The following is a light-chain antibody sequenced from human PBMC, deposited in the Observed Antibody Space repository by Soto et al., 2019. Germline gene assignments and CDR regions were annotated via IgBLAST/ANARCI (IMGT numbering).Light chain of an antibody. CDR2: WAS. CDR3: QQYYSTPPYT. Sequence: DIVMTQSPDSLAVSLGERATINCKSSQSVLYSSNSKNYLAWYQQKAGQPPKLLISWASTRESGVPDRFSGSGSGTDFTLTISSLQAEDVAVYYCQQYYSTPPYTFGQGTKLEIK. CDR1: QSVLYSSNSKNY. V-gene: IGKV4-1*01. J-gene: IGKJ2*01.